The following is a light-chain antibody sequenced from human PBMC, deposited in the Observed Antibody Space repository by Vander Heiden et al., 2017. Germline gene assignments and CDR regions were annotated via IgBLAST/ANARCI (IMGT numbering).Light chain of an antibody. Sequence: IQMTQSLSSLAASVGNRVTISCRASQSISSYLNWYQQKAGKAPKLLIYAASNLRSGVPSRFSGSGSGTDFTLTINSLQPEDFATYFCQQSFSSPYTFGQGTKLEIK. CDR2: AAS. J-gene: IGKJ2*01. V-gene: IGKV1-39*01. CDR1: QSISSY. CDR3: QQSFSSPYT.